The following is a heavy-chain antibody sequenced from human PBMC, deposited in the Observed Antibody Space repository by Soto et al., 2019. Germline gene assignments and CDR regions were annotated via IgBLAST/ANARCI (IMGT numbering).Heavy chain of an antibody. J-gene: IGHJ6*02. CDR1: GFSFSSYA. Sequence: EVQLLESGGGLVQPGGSLRLSYAGSGFSFSSYAMSWVRQAPGKGLEWVSAITGSGGRTYYAGSVKGRFTISRDNSKNTLYLQMNSLRAEDTAVYYCANHYDYGCNLDYYDAMDDWGQGTTVTVSS. CDR3: ANHYDYGCNLDYYDAMDD. D-gene: IGHD3-10*01. CDR2: ITGSGGRT. V-gene: IGHV3-23*01.